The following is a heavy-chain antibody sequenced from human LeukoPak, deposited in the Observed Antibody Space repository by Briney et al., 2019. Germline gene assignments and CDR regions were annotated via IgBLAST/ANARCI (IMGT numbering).Heavy chain of an antibody. D-gene: IGHD5-12*01. CDR1: GGSISSGDYY. J-gene: IGHJ6*02. Sequence: PSQTLSLTCTVSGGSISSGDYYWSWIRQPPGKGLEWIGYIYYSGSTYYNPSLKSRVTISVDTSKNQFSLKLSSVTAADTAVYYCARVRPRIVATGDYYGMDVWGQGTTVTVSS. CDR2: IYYSGST. V-gene: IGHV4-30-4*01. CDR3: ARVRPRIVATGDYYGMDV.